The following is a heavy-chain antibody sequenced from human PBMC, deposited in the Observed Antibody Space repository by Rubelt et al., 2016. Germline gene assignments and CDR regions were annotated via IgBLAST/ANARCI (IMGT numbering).Heavy chain of an antibody. D-gene: IGHD5-18*01. CDR1: GGSISSYY. CDR2: IYYSGST. V-gene: IGHV4-59*01. Sequence: GLVKPSETLSLTCTVSGGSISSYYWSWIRQPPGKGLEWIGYIYYSGSTNYNPSLKSRVTISVDTSKNQFSLKLSSVTAADTAVYYCARDSYSYGLYGMDVWGQGTTVTVSS. CDR3: ARDSYSYGLYGMDV. J-gene: IGHJ6*02.